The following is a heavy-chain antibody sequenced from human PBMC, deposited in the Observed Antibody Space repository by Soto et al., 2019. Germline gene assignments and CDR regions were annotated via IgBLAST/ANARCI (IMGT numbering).Heavy chain of an antibody. D-gene: IGHD2-2*02. J-gene: IGHJ6*02. V-gene: IGHV3-48*01. CDR1: GLTFSSYS. Sequence: PGGSRRLSCAASGLTFSSYSMNWVRQAPGKGLEWVSYISSSSSTIYYADSVKGRFTISRDNAKNSLYLQMNSLRAEDTAGYYWACGEEPGYNYYGMEAWGQGTRVTPSS. CDR2: ISSSSSTI. CDR3: ACGEEPGYNYYGMEA.